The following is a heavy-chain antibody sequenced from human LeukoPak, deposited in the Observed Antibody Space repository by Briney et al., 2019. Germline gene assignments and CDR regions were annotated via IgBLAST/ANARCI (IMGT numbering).Heavy chain of an antibody. J-gene: IGHJ4*02. D-gene: IGHD4-17*01. Sequence: PSETLSLTCTVSGGSISSYYWSWVRQAPGKGLEWVSLIRGSGTSTYYADSVKGRFTISRDNSKNTLYLQMNSLRAEDTAVYYCAKEEDYGEKQVDYWGQGTLVTVSS. V-gene: IGHV3-23*01. CDR2: IRGSGTST. CDR1: GGSISSYY. CDR3: AKEEDYGEKQVDY.